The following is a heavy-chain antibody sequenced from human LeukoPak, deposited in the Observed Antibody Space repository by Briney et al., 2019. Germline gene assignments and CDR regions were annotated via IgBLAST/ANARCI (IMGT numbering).Heavy chain of an antibody. CDR3: AKDSQVVAASTDFDY. CDR1: GFTFSSYA. Sequence: GGSLRLYCAASGFTFSSYAMSWVRQAPGKGLEWVSAISGSGGSTYYADSVKGRFTISRDNSKNTLYLQMNSLRAEDTAVYYCAKDSQVVAASTDFDYWGQGTLVTVSS. J-gene: IGHJ4*02. D-gene: IGHD2-15*01. CDR2: ISGSGGST. V-gene: IGHV3-23*01.